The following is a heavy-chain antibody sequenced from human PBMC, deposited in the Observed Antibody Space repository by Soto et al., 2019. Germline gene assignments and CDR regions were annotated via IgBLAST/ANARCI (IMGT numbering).Heavy chain of an antibody. CDR1: GFTFSNYA. V-gene: IGHV3-30*14. J-gene: IGHJ4*02. CDR2: ISSDGNNE. Sequence: LRLSCAASGFTFSNYAMHWIRQAPGKGLDWVTLISSDGNNEYYADSVKGRFTISRDNSNNMLYLQVISLRTEDTALYYCAREPLNWNTGFDFWGQGTLVTVSS. D-gene: IGHD1-20*01. CDR3: AREPLNWNTGFDF.